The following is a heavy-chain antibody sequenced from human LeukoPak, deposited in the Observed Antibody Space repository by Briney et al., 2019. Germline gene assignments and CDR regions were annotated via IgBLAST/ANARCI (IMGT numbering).Heavy chain of an antibody. J-gene: IGHJ4*02. CDR1: GYTFTGYY. D-gene: IGHD7-27*01. CDR3: ARDDAPNWGIYY. Sequence: ASVKVSCKASGYTFTGYYMHWVRQAPGQGLEWMGWINPNSGGTNYAQKFQGRATMTRDTSISTAYMELSRLRSDDTAVYYCARDDAPNWGIYYWGQGTLVTVSS. V-gene: IGHV1-2*02. CDR2: INPNSGGT.